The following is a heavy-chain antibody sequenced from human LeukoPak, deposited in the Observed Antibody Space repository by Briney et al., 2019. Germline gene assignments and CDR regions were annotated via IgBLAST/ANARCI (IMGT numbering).Heavy chain of an antibody. V-gene: IGHV1-2*02. Sequence: SVKVSFKASGYTFTGSYIHWVRQAPGQGLEWMGWINPNSGGTNSAQIFQGRVTMTRDTSISTAYMELSSLTSDDTAVYYCARTRHYFDSRGYYYPFWGQGTLVTVSS. J-gene: IGHJ4*02. D-gene: IGHD3-22*01. CDR1: GYTFTGSY. CDR3: ARTRHYFDSRGYYYPF. CDR2: INPNSGGT.